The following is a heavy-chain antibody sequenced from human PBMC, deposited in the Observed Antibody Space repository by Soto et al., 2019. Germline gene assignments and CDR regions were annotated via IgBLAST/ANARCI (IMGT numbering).Heavy chain of an antibody. CDR2: ISGSSGST. D-gene: IGHD2-2*01. CDR1: GFTFDSYA. CDR3: AKELYSSSWAKKYYFEY. J-gene: IGHJ4*02. Sequence: HPGGSLRLSCAASGFTFDSYAMSWVRQAPGKGLEWVSVISGSSGSTDYADSVKGRFTISRDNSKNILYLQMNSLRAEDTAVYYCAKELYSSSWAKKYYFEYWGRGTQVTVYS. V-gene: IGHV3-23*01.